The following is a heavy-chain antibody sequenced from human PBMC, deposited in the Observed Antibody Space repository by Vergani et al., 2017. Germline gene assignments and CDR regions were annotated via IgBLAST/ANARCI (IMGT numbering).Heavy chain of an antibody. CDR2: IIPILGIA. CDR3: ARGSAVDILTGYYYYHMDV. V-gene: IGHV1-69*02. J-gene: IGHJ6*03. Sequence: QVQLVQSGAEVKKPGSSVKVSCKASGGTFSSYTISWVRQAPGQGLEWMGRIIPILGIANYAQKFQGRVTITADKSTSTAYMELSSLRSEDTAVYYCARGSAVDILTGYYYYHMDVWGKGTTVTVSS. D-gene: IGHD3-9*01. CDR1: GGTFSSYT.